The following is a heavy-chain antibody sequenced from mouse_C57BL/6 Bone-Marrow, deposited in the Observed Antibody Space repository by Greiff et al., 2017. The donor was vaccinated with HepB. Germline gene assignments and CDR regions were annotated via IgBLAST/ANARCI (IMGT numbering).Heavy chain of an antibody. CDR1: GFSFDTYA. V-gene: IGHV10-1*01. CDR3: GGSSYYYYAMDY. CDR2: IRSKSNNYAT. Sequence: EVKVVESGGGLVQPKGSLKLSCAASGFSFDTYAMNWVRQAPGKGLEWVARIRSKSNNYATYYADSVKDRFTISRDDSESMLYLQMNNLKTEDTAMYYCGGSSYYYYAMDYWGQGTSVTVSS. J-gene: IGHJ4*01. D-gene: IGHD1-1*01.